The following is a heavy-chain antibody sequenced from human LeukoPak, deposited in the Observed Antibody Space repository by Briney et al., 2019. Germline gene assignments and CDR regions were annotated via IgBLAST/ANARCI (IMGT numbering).Heavy chain of an antibody. Sequence: ASVKVSCKASGYTFTSYGISWVRQAPGQGLEWMGWISAYNGNTNYAQKLQGRVTMTTDTSTSTAYMELRSLRSDDTAVYYCARVGFGGSGYMWGDPYYYYGMDVWGQGTTVTVSS. V-gene: IGHV1-18*01. CDR3: ARVGFGGSGYMWGDPYYYYGMDV. D-gene: IGHD5-12*01. J-gene: IGHJ6*02. CDR2: ISAYNGNT. CDR1: GYTFTSYG.